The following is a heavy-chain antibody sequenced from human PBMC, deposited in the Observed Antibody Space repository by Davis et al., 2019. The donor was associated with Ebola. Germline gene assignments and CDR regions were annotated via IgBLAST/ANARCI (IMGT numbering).Heavy chain of an antibody. CDR1: GFTFSSYS. D-gene: IGHD3-9*01. CDR3: ARRSSDILTGYIYYFDY. CDR2: ISSSSSTI. V-gene: IGHV3-48*02. J-gene: IGHJ4*02. Sequence: PGGSLRLSCAASGFTFSSYSMNWVRQAPGKGLEWVAYISSSSSTIYYADSVKGRFTISRDNAKNSLYLQMNSLRDEDTAVYYCARRSSDILTGYIYYFDYWGQGTLVTVSS.